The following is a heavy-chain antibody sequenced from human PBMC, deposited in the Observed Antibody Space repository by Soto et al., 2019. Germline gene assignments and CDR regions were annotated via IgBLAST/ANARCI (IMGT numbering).Heavy chain of an antibody. J-gene: IGHJ4*02. CDR1: GGSISSSNW. D-gene: IGHD6-19*01. V-gene: IGHV4-4*02. CDR3: AGSDLWAVAGTVVDY. CDR2: LYHSGRT. Sequence: QVQLHESGPGLVKPSGTLSLTCAVSGGSISSSNWWIWVRQPPGKGLEGIGELYHSGRTYYNPSLKSRVTISVDKSKDPVSLKLSSVTAADTAVYYCAGSDLWAVAGTVVDYWGQGTLVTVSS.